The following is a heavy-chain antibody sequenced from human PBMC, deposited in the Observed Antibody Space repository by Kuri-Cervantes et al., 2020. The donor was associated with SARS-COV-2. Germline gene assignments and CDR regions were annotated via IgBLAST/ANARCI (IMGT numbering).Heavy chain of an antibody. V-gene: IGHV3-74*01. D-gene: IGHD7-27*01. Sequence: ESPKISCSARGLTFSSYGMPSVRQAPGKGLVWVSRINPDGSYTNNADSVKGRFTLSRDNAKNMLFLQMTSLTAEDTAVYYCVRDGDDGNFDYWGQGTLVTVSS. CDR2: INPDGSYT. CDR1: GLTFSSYG. J-gene: IGHJ4*02. CDR3: VRDGDDGNFDY.